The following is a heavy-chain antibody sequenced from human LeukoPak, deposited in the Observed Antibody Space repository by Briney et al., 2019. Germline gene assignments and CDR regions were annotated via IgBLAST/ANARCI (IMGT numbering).Heavy chain of an antibody. J-gene: IGHJ4*02. CDR2: ISNSGAII. Sequence: GGSLRLSCAASGFAFRDYCMDWVWQAPGKGLEWVAYISNSGAIIYYAESVKGRFTISRDNAKNSLYLQMNSLRAEDTALYYCAKDGRMDTITGYFDYWGQGTLVTVSS. CDR3: AKDGRMDTITGYFDY. D-gene: IGHD5-24*01. V-gene: IGHV3-11*01. CDR1: GFAFRDYC.